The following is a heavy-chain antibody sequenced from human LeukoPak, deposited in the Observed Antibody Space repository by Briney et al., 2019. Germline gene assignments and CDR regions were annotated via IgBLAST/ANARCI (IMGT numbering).Heavy chain of an antibody. CDR3: ARLARGSGPTAGYYMDV. Sequence: SETLSLTCTVSGASFDHYFWSWIRQPPGKGLEWIGYIYTSRSTNYNPSLKSRVTISVDTSKNQFSLKLSSVTAADTAVYYCARLARGSGPTAGYYMDVWGKGTTVTVSS. D-gene: IGHD2-15*01. CDR1: GASFDHYF. CDR2: IYTSRST. V-gene: IGHV4-4*09. J-gene: IGHJ6*03.